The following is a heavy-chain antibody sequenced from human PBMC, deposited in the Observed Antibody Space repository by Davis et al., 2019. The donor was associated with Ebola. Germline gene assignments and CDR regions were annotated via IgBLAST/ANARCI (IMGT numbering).Heavy chain of an antibody. D-gene: IGHD3-10*01. CDR3: ARDSTRYSGLGTYFDS. Sequence: GESLKISCAASGFAFNSYSMSWVRQAPGKGLEWISYISSSSSTIHYAESVKGRFTVSRDNAKKSLYLQMISLRDEDTAVYYCARDSTRYSGLGTYFDSWGRGTLVTVSS. J-gene: IGHJ4*02. CDR1: GFAFNSYS. CDR2: ISSSSSTI. V-gene: IGHV3-48*02.